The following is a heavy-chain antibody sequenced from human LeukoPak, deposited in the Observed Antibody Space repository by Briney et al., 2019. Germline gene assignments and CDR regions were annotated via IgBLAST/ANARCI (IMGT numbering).Heavy chain of an antibody. D-gene: IGHD3-9*01. J-gene: IGHJ3*02. CDR1: GGTFSSYA. Sequence: SVKVSCKASGGTFSSYAISWVRQAPGQGLEWMGGIIPIFGTANYAQKFQGRVTMTRNTSISTAYMELRSLRSDDTAVYYCARDMADYDILTGYYPTDDAFDIWGQGTMVTVSS. V-gene: IGHV1-69*05. CDR3: ARDMADYDILTGYYPTDDAFDI. CDR2: IIPIFGTA.